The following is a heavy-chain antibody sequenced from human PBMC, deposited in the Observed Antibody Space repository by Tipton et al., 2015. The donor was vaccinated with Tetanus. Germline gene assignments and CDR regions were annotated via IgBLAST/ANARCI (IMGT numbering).Heavy chain of an antibody. CDR3: ASGSSSRHGLDV. V-gene: IGHV1-8*01. CDR2: LNPKSGST. Sequence: EEKKPGASVKVSCKASGYTLPRYCLNLFRKAAGRGVEWMGWLNPKSGSTAYAQKFQGRVTMTTNTSITTAFMELTSLTHEDTAVYYCASGSSSRHGLDVWGHGTSVIVSS. CDR1: GYTLPRYC. J-gene: IGHJ6*02. D-gene: IGHD2-2*01.